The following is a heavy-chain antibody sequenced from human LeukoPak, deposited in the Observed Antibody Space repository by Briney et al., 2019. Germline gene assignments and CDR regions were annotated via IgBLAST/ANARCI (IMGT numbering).Heavy chain of an antibody. CDR2: INHSGST. CDR1: GGSISSGGYS. Sequence: PSQTLSLTCAVSGGSISSGGYSWSWIRQPPGKGLEWIGEINHSGSTNYNPSLKSRVTISVDTSKNQFSLKLSSVTAADTAVYYCARGHLYYGSGSYYNGPSYDAFDIWGQGTMVTVSS. J-gene: IGHJ3*02. D-gene: IGHD3-10*01. CDR3: ARGHLYYGSGSYYNGPSYDAFDI. V-gene: IGHV4-30-2*01.